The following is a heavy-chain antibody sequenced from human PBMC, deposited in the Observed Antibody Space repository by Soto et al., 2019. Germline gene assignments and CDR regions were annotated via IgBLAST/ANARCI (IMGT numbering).Heavy chain of an antibody. CDR2: ISYDGSNK. V-gene: IGHV3-30*18. CDR3: AKDLVSGHVDY. Sequence: QVQLVESGGGVVQPGRSLRLSCAASGFTFSSYGMHWVRQAPGKGLEWVAVISYDGSNKYYADSVKGRFTISRDNSKNTLYLQMSSLRAEDTAVYYCAKDLVSGHVDYWGQGTLVTVSS. CDR1: GFTFSSYG. J-gene: IGHJ4*02. D-gene: IGHD6-6*01.